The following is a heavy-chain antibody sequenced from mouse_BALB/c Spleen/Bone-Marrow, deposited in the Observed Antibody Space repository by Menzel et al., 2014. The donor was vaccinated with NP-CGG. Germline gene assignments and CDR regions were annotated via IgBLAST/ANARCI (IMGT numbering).Heavy chain of an antibody. V-gene: IGHV1-4*01. J-gene: IGHJ3*01. CDR1: GYTFAYYT. Sequence: VKLQESGAELARPGASVKMSCKASGYTFAYYTVHWVKQRPGQGLEWIGYINSSSGYTNYNQKFKDKATLTTDKSSSTAYMQLSSLTSEDSAVYYCAREVYGSWFAYWGQGTLVTVSA. D-gene: IGHD2-2*01. CDR3: AREVYGSWFAY. CDR2: INSSSGYT.